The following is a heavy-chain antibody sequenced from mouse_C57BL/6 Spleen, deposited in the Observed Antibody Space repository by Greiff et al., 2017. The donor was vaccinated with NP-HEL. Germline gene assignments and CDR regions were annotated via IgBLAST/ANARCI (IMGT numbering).Heavy chain of an antibody. V-gene: IGHV1-22*01. CDR3: ARSGYGNYEEGAMDY. CDR1: GYTFTDYN. Sequence: VQLQQSGPELVKPGASVKMSCKASGYTFTDYNMHWVKQSHGKSLEWIGYINPNNGGTSYNQKFKGKATLTVNKSSSTAYMELRSLTSEDSAVYYCARSGYGNYEEGAMDYWGQGTSVTVSS. D-gene: IGHD2-1*01. CDR2: INPNNGGT. J-gene: IGHJ4*01.